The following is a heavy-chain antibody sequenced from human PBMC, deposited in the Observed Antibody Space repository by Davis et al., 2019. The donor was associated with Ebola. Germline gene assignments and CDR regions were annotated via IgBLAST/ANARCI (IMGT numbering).Heavy chain of an antibody. Sequence: AASVKVSCKASGYTFTSHYMHWVRQAPGQGLEWMGIINPSGGSTSYAQKFQGRVTMTRDTSTSTVHTELSSLRSEDTAVYYCARHDTMIVDAFDIWGQGTMVTVSS. CDR2: INPSGGST. CDR1: GYTFTSHY. CDR3: ARHDTMIVDAFDI. D-gene: IGHD3-22*01. J-gene: IGHJ3*02. V-gene: IGHV1-46*01.